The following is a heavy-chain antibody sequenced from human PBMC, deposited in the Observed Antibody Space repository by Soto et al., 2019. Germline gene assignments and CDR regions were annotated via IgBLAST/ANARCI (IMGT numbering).Heavy chain of an antibody. J-gene: IGHJ4*02. D-gene: IGHD2-8*01. Sequence: EVQLVESGGGLVQPGGSLNLSCAASGFTFSGSAMHWVRQAPGKGLEWVGSIRSRANSYATAYAASVKGRFTISRDDSKTTAYLQMNSLKTEDTAVYSCNRLHTYAFDYWGQGTLVTVSS. CDR3: NRLHTYAFDY. CDR1: GFTFSGSA. V-gene: IGHV3-73*01. CDR2: IRSRANSYAT.